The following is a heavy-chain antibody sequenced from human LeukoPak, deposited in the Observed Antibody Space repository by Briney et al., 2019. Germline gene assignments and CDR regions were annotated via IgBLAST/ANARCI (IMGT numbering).Heavy chain of an antibody. Sequence: GASVKVSCKASGYTFTGYYMHWVRQAPGQGLEWMGWINPNSGGTNYAQKFQGRVTMTRDTYISTAYMELSRLRSDDTAVYYCARDFSVVAAYMVYYYYYGMDVWGQGTTVTVSS. J-gene: IGHJ6*02. CDR1: GYTFTGYY. V-gene: IGHV1-2*02. D-gene: IGHD2-15*01. CDR2: INPNSGGT. CDR3: ARDFSVVAAYMVYYYYYGMDV.